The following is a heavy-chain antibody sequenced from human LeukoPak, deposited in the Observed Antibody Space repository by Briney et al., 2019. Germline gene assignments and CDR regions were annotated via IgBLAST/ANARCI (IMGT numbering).Heavy chain of an antibody. CDR3: ARDYGDHLFDY. D-gene: IGHD4-17*01. CDR1: GGSISSSSYY. J-gene: IGHJ4*02. CDR2: IYYSGST. V-gene: IGHV4-39*01. Sequence: SETLSLTCTVSGGSISSSSYYWGWIRQPPGKGLEWIGSIYYSGSTYYNPSLKSRVTISVDTSKNQFSLKLSSVTAADTAVYYCARDYGDHLFDYWGQGTLVTVSS.